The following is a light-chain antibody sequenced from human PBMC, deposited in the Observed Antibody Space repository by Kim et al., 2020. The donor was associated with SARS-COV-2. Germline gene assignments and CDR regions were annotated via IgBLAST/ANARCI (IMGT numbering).Light chain of an antibody. CDR1: FSNIGGNN. Sequence: GQRFSISCSGSFSNIGGNNVNWYQHIPGRAPRLLIHTNNQRPSGVPDRFAGSKSDTSASLAISGLQSDDEADYYCAAWDGRLNAYVFGTGTKVTVL. CDR3: AAWDGRLNAYV. J-gene: IGLJ1*01. V-gene: IGLV1-44*01. CDR2: TNN.